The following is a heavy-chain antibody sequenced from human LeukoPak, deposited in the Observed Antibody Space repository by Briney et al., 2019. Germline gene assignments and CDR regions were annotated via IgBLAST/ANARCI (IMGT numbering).Heavy chain of an antibody. D-gene: IGHD5-18*01. CDR2: IIPIFGTA. CDR3: ARSEYSYGPNKDRFDY. Sequence: SVQFSCQASGGAFSSYAISWARPAPGHRLEWMGGIIPIFGTANYAQKFQGRVTITAAMSTSTAYMELSSLRSEDTAVYYCARSEYSYGPNKDRFDYWGQGTLVTGSS. CDR1: GGAFSSYA. J-gene: IGHJ4*02. V-gene: IGHV1-69*06.